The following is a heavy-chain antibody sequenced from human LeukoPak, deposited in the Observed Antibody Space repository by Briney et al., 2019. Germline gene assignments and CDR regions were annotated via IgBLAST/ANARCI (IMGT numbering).Heavy chain of an antibody. CDR2: IYHSGSN. Sequence: SETLSLTCTVSGYSISSDYYWGWIRQPPGKGLEWIGIIYHSGSNHYNPSLKSRVSISVDTSKNQFSLILTSVTAADTALYYCARVVASTSIDSWGQGILVTVSS. V-gene: IGHV4-38-2*02. CDR1: GYSISSDYY. J-gene: IGHJ4*02. CDR3: ARVVASTSIDS. D-gene: IGHD2-15*01.